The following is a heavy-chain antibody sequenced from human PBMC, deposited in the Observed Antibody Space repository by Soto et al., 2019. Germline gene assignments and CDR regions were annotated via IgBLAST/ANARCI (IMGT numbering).Heavy chain of an antibody. J-gene: IGHJ4*02. CDR2: VSTIGRST. CDR1: GFIVSEST. CDR3: VKQAHGLDGVAFDY. Sequence: PWGSLRLGGSASGFIVSESTIYWVRQVPGKGLEAISAVSTIGRSTYYADSVKDRFTISRDNSKNTLFLQMGSLRPEDTAIYYCVKQAHGLDGVAFDYWGQGTQVTVSS. V-gene: IGHV3-64D*06. D-gene: IGHD2-15*01.